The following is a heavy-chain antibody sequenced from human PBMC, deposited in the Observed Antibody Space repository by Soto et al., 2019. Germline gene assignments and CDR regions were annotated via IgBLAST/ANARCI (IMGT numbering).Heavy chain of an antibody. D-gene: IGHD6-19*01. CDR3: ARHRPTSGRSEFDY. V-gene: IGHV5-51*01. Sequence: PGESLKISCKGSGYNFNNYWIGWVRQMPGKGLEWMGIIYLVNSDTKYSPSFQGQVTISADKSISTAYLQWSSLKASDTAIYYCARHRPTSGRSEFDYWGQGTLVTVSS. CDR1: GYNFNNYW. CDR2: IYLVNSDT. J-gene: IGHJ4*02.